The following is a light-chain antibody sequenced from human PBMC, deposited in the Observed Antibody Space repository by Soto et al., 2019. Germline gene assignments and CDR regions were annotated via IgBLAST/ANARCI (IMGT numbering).Light chain of an antibody. CDR3: SSYTTSSTRV. CDR2: EVT. J-gene: IGLJ1*01. V-gene: IGLV2-14*01. CDR1: SSDVGDYKY. Sequence: QSALTQPPSASGSPGQSVTISCTGTSSDVGDYKYVSWYQQHPGKVPKLIIYEVTNRPSGVSNRFSGSKSGNTASLTISGLQAEDEADYYCSSYTTSSTRVFGPGTKLTVL.